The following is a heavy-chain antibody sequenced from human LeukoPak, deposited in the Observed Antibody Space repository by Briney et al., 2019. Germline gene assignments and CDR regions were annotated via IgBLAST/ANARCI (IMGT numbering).Heavy chain of an antibody. D-gene: IGHD5-12*01. CDR2: INPNNGGT. J-gene: IGHJ6*03. Sequence: ASVKVSCKASGYTFTGYYLHWARQAPGQGLEWMGWINPNNGGTHYAQKFQGRVTMTRDTSISAAYMELSSLRSEDTAVYYCARDPAGLRFYYYMDVWGKGTTVTISS. V-gene: IGHV1-2*02. CDR3: ARDPAGLRFYYYMDV. CDR1: GYTFTGYY.